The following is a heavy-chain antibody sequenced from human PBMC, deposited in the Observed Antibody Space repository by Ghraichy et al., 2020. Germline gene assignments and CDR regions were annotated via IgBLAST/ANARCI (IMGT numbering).Heavy chain of an antibody. CDR1: GGSISSYY. CDR3: ALGRYSSSSGWFDP. Sequence: SETLSLTCTVSGGSISSYYWSWIRQPAGKGLEWIGRIYTSGSTNYNPSLKSRVTMSVDTSKNQFSLKLSSVTAADTAVYYCALGRYSSSSGWFDPWGQGTLVTVSS. D-gene: IGHD6-6*01. CDR2: IYTSGST. V-gene: IGHV4-4*07. J-gene: IGHJ5*02.